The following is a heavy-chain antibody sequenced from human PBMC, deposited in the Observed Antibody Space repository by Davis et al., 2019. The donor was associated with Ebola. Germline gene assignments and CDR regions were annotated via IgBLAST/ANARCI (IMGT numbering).Heavy chain of an antibody. V-gene: IGHV1-2*02. CDR2: INPNSGDT. CDR1: GYTFTGYY. J-gene: IGHJ4*02. D-gene: IGHD3-3*01. Sequence: ASVKVSCKASGYTFTGYYMHWVRQAPGQGLEWMGWINPNSGDTNYAQKFQGRVTMTRDTSISTAYMELSRLRSDDTAVYYCARVGYDFWSGTNWGQGTLVTVSS. CDR3: ARVGYDFWSGTN.